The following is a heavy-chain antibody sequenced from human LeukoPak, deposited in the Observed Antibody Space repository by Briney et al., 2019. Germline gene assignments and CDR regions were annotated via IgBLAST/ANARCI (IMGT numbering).Heavy chain of an antibody. D-gene: IGHD1-26*01. V-gene: IGHV3-30*18. CDR1: GFTFSSYG. CDR2: ISYDGSNK. CDR3: AKGGWQLLPDAFDI. J-gene: IGHJ3*02. Sequence: PGGSLRLSCAASGFTFSSYGTHWVRQAPGKGLEWVAVISYDGSNKYYADSVKGRFTISRDNSKNTLYLQMNSLRAEDTAVYYCAKGGWQLLPDAFDIWGQGTMVTVSS.